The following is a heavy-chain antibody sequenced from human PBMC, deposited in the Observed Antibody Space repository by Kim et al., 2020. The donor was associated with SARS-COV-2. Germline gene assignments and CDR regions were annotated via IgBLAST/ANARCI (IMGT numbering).Heavy chain of an antibody. CDR2: ISYDGSNK. Sequence: GGSLRLSCAASGFTFSSYAMHWVRQAPGKGLEWVAVISYDGSNKYYADSVKGRFTISRDNSKNTLYLQMNSLRAEDTAVYYCARGGYSSSWTIYYYYGMDVWGQGTTVTVSS. D-gene: IGHD6-13*01. V-gene: IGHV3-30-3*01. CDR3: ARGGYSSSWTIYYYYGMDV. J-gene: IGHJ6*02. CDR1: GFTFSSYA.